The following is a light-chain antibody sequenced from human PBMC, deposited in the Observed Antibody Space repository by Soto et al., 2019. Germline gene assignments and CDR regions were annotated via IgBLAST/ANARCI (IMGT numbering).Light chain of an antibody. CDR2: EVN. V-gene: IGLV2-8*01. CDR1: SSDVGRYKY. J-gene: IGLJ3*02. CDR3: SSFAGSSKLV. Sequence: QSALTQPPSASGSPGQSVTISCTGTSSDVGRYKYVSWYQQYPGKAPKVMIYEVNKRPSGVPDRFFGSKSGNTASLTVSGLQTEDEAHYYCSSFAGSSKLVFGGGTKVTVL.